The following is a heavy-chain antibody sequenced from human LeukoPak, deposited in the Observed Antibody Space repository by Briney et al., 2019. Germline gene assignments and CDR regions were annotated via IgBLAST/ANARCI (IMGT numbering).Heavy chain of an antibody. CDR3: ARADCSSSTCYLRRSWFDP. CDR2: ISNI. V-gene: IGHV3-21*01. Sequence: GGSLRLSCAASGFTLSNYDMNWVRQAPGKELEWVSSISNIYYKDSVRGRFTISRDDAKNSLYLEMNSLRAEDTAVYYCARADCSSSTCYLRRSWFDPWGQGTLVTVSS. J-gene: IGHJ5*02. CDR1: GFTLSNYD. D-gene: IGHD2-2*01.